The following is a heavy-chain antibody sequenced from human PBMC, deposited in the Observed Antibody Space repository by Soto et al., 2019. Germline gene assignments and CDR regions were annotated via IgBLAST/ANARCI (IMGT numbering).Heavy chain of an antibody. Sequence: PGGSLRLSCAASGFTFSSYGMHWVRQAPGKGLEWVAVISYDGSNKYYADSVKGRFTISRDNSKNTLYLQMNSLRAEDTAVYYCAKDRGYCSSTSCYDYYYYYGMDVWGQRPTVTVSS. V-gene: IGHV3-30*18. CDR3: AKDRGYCSSTSCYDYYYYYGMDV. CDR2: ISYDGSNK. CDR1: GFTFSSYG. J-gene: IGHJ6*01. D-gene: IGHD2-2*01.